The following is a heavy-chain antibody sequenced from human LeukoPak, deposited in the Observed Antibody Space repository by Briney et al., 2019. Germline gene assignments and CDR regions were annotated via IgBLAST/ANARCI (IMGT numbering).Heavy chain of an antibody. J-gene: IGHJ3*02. CDR2: IRYDGSNK. CDR3: ATNTYYYDSSDAFDI. D-gene: IGHD3-22*01. Sequence: GRSLRLSCATSGFTSSSYAMSWVRQAPGKGLEWVAFIRYDGSNKYYADSVKGRFTISRDNSKNTLYLQMNSLRAEDTAVYYCATNTYYYDSSDAFDIWGQGTMVTVSS. V-gene: IGHV3-30*02. CDR1: GFTSSSYA.